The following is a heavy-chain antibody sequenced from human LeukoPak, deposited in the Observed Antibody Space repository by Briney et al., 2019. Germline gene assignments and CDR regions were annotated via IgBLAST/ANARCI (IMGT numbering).Heavy chain of an antibody. CDR2: ISWNSGSI. V-gene: IGHV3-9*01. CDR3: ARDFQYYDFWSGYYTGHIDY. J-gene: IGHJ4*02. Sequence: GGSLRLSCAASGFTFDDYAMHWVRQAPGKGLEWVSGISWNSGSIGYADSVKGRFTISRDNAKNSLYLQMNSLRAEDTAVCYCARDFQYYDFWSGYYTGHIDYWGQGTLVTVSS. CDR1: GFTFDDYA. D-gene: IGHD3-3*01.